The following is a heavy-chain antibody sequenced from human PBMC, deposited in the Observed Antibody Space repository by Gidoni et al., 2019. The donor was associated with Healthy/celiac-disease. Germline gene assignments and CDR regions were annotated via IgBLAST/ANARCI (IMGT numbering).Heavy chain of an antibody. J-gene: IGHJ4*02. V-gene: IGHV1-69*01. D-gene: IGHD6-13*01. Sequence: QVQLVQSGAEVKKPGSSVKDCCKVSGGTFSSYAISWARQVPGLGLEWMGGIIPTFGTANYAQKFQGGITITADESTSTAYMELSSLRSEDTAVYYCAIIAGYSSSAGVTPFDYWGQGTLVTVSS. CDR1: GGTFSSYA. CDR2: IIPTFGTA. CDR3: AIIAGYSSSAGVTPFDY.